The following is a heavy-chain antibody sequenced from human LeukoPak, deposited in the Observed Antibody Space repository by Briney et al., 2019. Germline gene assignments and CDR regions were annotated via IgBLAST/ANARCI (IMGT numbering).Heavy chain of an antibody. J-gene: IGHJ4*02. CDR2: ISYDGSIK. CDR1: GFTFSGYG. V-gene: IGHV3-30*18. Sequence: GGSLRLSCVASGFTFSGYGIHWVRQAPGKGLEWVAFISYDGSIKYYVDSVKGRFTISRDNSKNTLYLQVNSLRVEDTAFYYCAKALGSTCLDYWGQGTLVTVSS. CDR3: AKALGSTCLDY. D-gene: IGHD6-13*01.